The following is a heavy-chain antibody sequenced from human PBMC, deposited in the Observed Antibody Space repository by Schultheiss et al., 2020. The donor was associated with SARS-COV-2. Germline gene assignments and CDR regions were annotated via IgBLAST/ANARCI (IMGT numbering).Heavy chain of an antibody. CDR1: GFTFDDYA. Sequence: GGSLRLSCAVSGFTFDDYAMHWVRQATGKGLEWVAVISYDGSNKYYADSVKGRFTISRDNSKNTLYLQMNSLRAEDTAVYYCARVVRRFGELRPDAFDIWGQGTMVTVSS. CDR2: ISYDGSNK. CDR3: ARVVRRFGELRPDAFDI. D-gene: IGHD3-10*01. V-gene: IGHV3-30*04. J-gene: IGHJ3*02.